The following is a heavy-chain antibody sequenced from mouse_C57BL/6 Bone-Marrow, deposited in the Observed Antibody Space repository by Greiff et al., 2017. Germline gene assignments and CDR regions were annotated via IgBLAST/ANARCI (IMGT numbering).Heavy chain of an antibody. CDR1: GYTFTDYY. D-gene: IGHD1-1*01. CDR2: IFPGSGST. V-gene: IGHV1-75*01. CDR3: ARDGYGSSYDYAMDY. Sequence: QVQLQQSGPELVKPGASVKISCKASGYTFTDYYINWVKQRPGQGLEWIGWIFPGSGSTYYNEKFKGKATLTVHKFYITAYILLSSLTSEDSAVYFCARDGYGSSYDYAMDYWGQGTSVTVSS. J-gene: IGHJ4*01.